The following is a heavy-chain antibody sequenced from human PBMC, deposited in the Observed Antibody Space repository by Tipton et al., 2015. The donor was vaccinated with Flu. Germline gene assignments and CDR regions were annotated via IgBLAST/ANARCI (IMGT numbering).Heavy chain of an antibody. V-gene: IGHV1-69*01. CDR3: ARGGITGTTMHYYYGMDV. CDR2: IIPIFGTA. J-gene: IGHJ6*02. CDR1: GGTFSSCA. Sequence: QSGPEVKKPGSSVKVSCKASGGTFSSCAISWVRQAPGQGLEWMGGIIPIFGTANYAQKFQGRVTITADESTSTAYMELSSLRSEDTAVYYCARGGITGTTMHYYYGMDVWGQGTTVTVSS. D-gene: IGHD1-7*01.